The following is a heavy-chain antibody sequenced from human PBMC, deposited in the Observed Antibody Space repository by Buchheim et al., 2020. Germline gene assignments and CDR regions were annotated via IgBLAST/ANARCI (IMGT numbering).Heavy chain of an antibody. CDR2: MSYSGST. J-gene: IGHJ5*02. Sequence: QVQLRESGPGLVKPSQTLSLTCTVSSGSISSGGYHWSWIRQHPGKGLEWIGYMSYSGSTYYNPSLKSRLTISVDTSKNQFSLKLTSVTAADTAVYYCARGGRNNWFDPWGQGTL. CDR3: ARGGRNNWFDP. V-gene: IGHV4-31*03. CDR1: SGSISSGGYH.